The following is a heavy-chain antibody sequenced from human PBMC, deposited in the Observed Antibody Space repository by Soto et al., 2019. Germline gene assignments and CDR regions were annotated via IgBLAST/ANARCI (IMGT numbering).Heavy chain of an antibody. CDR3: ARGSVLRFLEWLEWFDP. V-gene: IGHV4-39*01. J-gene: IGHJ5*02. CDR1: GVVLGSDAYY. CDR2: IYHTGST. Sequence: SETLSLTCTVSGVVLGSDAYYWSWIRQHPGKGLEWIGNIYHTGSTYYNPSLKSRVTISVDTSKNQFSLKLSSVTAADTAVYYCARGSVLRFLEWLEWFDPWGQGTLVTVSS. D-gene: IGHD3-3*01.